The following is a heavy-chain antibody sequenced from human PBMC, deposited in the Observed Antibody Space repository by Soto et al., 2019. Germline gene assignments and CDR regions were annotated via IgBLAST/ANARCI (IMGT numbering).Heavy chain of an antibody. Sequence: EVQLLESGGGLAQPGGSLRLSCAASGFMFSNYVMSWVRQAPGKGLEWVSTISGSGGSTNYADSVKGRFTISRDNSKNRLYVQMNSLRAEDTAVYYCAKSRRGLVDYWGQGTLVTVSS. J-gene: IGHJ4*02. D-gene: IGHD3-10*01. V-gene: IGHV3-23*01. CDR3: AKSRRGLVDY. CDR1: GFMFSNYV. CDR2: ISGSGGST.